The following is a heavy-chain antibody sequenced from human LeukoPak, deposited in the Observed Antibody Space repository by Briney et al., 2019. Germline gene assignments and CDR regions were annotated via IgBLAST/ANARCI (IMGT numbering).Heavy chain of an antibody. Sequence: KPSETLSLTCAVYGGSFSGYYWSWIRQPPGKGLEWIGEINHSGSTNYNPSLESRVTISVDTSKNQFSLKLSSVTAADTAVYYRVLRRVPLEWFDPWGQGTLVTVSS. CDR2: INHSGST. D-gene: IGHD1-1*01. J-gene: IGHJ5*02. CDR1: GGSFSGYY. CDR3: VLRRVPLEWFDP. V-gene: IGHV4-34*01.